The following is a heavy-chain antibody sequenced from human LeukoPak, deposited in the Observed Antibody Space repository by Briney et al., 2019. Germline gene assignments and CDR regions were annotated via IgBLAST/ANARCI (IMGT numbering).Heavy chain of an antibody. Sequence: SETLSLTCAVYGGSFSGYYWSWIRQPPGKGLEWIGEINHSGSTNYNPSLKSRVTISVDTSKNQFSLKLSSVTAADTAVYYCARRPSYYYGSGSYYKGPSYYYYMDVWGKGTTVTISS. V-gene: IGHV4-34*01. J-gene: IGHJ6*03. D-gene: IGHD3-10*01. CDR2: INHSGST. CDR1: GGSFSGYY. CDR3: ARRPSYYYGSGSYYKGPSYYYYMDV.